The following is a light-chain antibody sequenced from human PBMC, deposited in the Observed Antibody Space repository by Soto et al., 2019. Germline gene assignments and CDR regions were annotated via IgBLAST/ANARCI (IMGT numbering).Light chain of an antibody. V-gene: IGKV3-11*01. CDR2: DAS. Sequence: EIVLTQSPGTLSLSPGDRATLSCRASQSVSIYLAWYQQKPGQAPRLLIYDASNRVTGIPARFSGSGSGTDFTLTISSVEPEDVAGYYCPQRVDWLTFGGGTKLEIK. CDR1: QSVSIY. CDR3: PQRVDWLT. J-gene: IGKJ4*01.